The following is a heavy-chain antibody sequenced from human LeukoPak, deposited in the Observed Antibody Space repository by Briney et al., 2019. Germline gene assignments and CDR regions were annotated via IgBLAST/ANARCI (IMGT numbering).Heavy chain of an antibody. Sequence: GGSLRLSCAASGFTFSSYGMHWVRQAPGKGLEWVAFIRYDGSNKYYADSVKGRFTISRDNSKNTLYLQMNSLRAEDTAVYYCAKDARLTSGYPYPVDYYYYMDVWGKGTTVTVSS. CDR1: GFTFSSYG. CDR3: AKDARLTSGYPYPVDYYYYMDV. V-gene: IGHV3-30*02. CDR2: IRYDGSNK. D-gene: IGHD3-3*01. J-gene: IGHJ6*03.